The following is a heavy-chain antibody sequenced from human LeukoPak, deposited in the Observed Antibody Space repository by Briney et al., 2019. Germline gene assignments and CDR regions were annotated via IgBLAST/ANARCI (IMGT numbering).Heavy chain of an antibody. D-gene: IGHD4-17*01. Sequence: ADTLSLTCSVSGHSTSIYYWSWLRHPPRGGREWLGYIYYSVSTNFNPSLKSRVTISVDTSKNQFSLKLRSVTAADTAVYYCASSVTMDAFDIWGQGTMVTVSS. CDR3: ASSVTMDAFDI. V-gene: IGHV4-59*07. CDR2: IYYSVST. J-gene: IGHJ3*02. CDR1: GHSTSIYY.